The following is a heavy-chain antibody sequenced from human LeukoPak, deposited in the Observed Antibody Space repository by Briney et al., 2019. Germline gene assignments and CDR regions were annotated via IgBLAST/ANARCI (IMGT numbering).Heavy chain of an antibody. J-gene: IGHJ5*02. V-gene: IGHV4-59*01. CDR1: GGSISSYY. D-gene: IGHD3-10*01. CDR3: ARNDHYYGSGSYDP. CDR2: IYYSGST. Sequence: PSETLSLTCTVYGGSISSYYWSWIRQPPGKGLEWIGFIYYSGSTNYNPSLKSRVTMSVDTSKNQVSLKLSSVTAADTAVYYCARNDHYYGSGSYDPWGQGTLVTVSS.